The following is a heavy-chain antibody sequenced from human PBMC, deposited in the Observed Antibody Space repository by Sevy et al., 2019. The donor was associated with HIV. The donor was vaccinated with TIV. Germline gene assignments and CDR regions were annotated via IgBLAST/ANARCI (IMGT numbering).Heavy chain of an antibody. D-gene: IGHD1-26*01. V-gene: IGHV3-7*03. CDR3: ARDCNSATCLWGLDV. Sequence: GGSLRLSCVASGFTFSNYWMSWVRQAPGKGLEWVANIKRDGSEKYYVASVKGRFTISRDNDKTSLYFQMKSLRDEDTAVYYCARDCNSATCLWGLDVWGPGTTVTVSS. CDR2: IKRDGSEK. J-gene: IGHJ6*02. CDR1: GFTFSNYW.